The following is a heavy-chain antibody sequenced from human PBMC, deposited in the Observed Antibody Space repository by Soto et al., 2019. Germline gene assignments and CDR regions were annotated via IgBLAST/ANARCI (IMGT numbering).Heavy chain of an antibody. CDR3: ERGAALAGKLDL. D-gene: IGHD6-19*01. J-gene: IGHJ4*02. CDR2: ISSNCRDI. CDR1: GFTFTSDS. Sequence: EVQLVESGGGLVKPGGSVRLSCEASGFTFTSDSMTWVRQAPGKGLEWVSYISSNCRDIVYADSVKGRFTISRDNAKDTPHLQMNSLTGEESAVYYCERGAALAGKLDLWGQVTLVTVSS. V-gene: IGHV3-21*06.